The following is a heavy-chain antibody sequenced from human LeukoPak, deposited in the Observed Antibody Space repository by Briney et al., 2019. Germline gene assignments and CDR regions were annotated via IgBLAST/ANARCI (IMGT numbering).Heavy chain of an antibody. V-gene: IGHV7-4-1*02. Sequence: ASVKVSCKASGYTFTSYAMNWVRQAPAQGLEWMGWINTNTGNPTYAQGFTGRFVFSLDTSVSTAYLQISSLKAEDTAVYYCARDLSVRGVPHDYWGREPWSPSPQ. D-gene: IGHD3-10*01. CDR3: ARDLSVRGVPHDY. J-gene: IGHJ4*02. CDR2: INTNTGNP. CDR1: GYTFTSYA.